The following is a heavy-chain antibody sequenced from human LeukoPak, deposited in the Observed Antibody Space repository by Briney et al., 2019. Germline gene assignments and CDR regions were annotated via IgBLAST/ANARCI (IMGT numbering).Heavy chain of an antibody. J-gene: IGHJ4*02. Sequence: GGSLRLSCAVSGFTFNNAWMSWVRQAPGKGLEWVGGIYSKTDGGTTDYAAPVKGRFTISGDDSKTTLYLQMNSLKTEDTAVYYRTTYSSGSFGYWGQGTLVTVSS. CDR3: TTYSSGSFGY. CDR1: GFTFNNAW. V-gene: IGHV3-15*01. CDR2: IYSKTDGGTT. D-gene: IGHD3-22*01.